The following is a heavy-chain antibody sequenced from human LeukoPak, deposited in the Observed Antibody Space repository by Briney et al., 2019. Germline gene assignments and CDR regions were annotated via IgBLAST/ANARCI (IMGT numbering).Heavy chain of an antibody. Sequence: GGSLRLSCAASGFSFSSYGMNWVRQAPGQGLEWVPYIDPTGRSVYYADSVKGRFTVSRDNAKHSVFLQMNSLRDDDTSVYFCARKLALWGQGTVVIVSS. J-gene: IGHJ4*02. CDR2: IDPTGRSV. CDR1: GFSFSSYG. CDR3: ARKLAL. V-gene: IGHV3-48*02.